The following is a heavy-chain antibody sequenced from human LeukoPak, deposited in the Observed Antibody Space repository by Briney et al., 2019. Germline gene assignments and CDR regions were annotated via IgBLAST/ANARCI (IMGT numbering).Heavy chain of an antibody. V-gene: IGHV7-4-1*02. J-gene: IGHJ4*02. D-gene: IGHD3-16*02. CDR3: ARSNHYDYVWGSYRNNYFDY. CDR1: GYTFTSYA. Sequence: ASVKVSCKASGYTFTSYAMNWVRQAPGQGLEWMGWINTNTGNPTYAQGFTGRFVFSLDTSVSTAYLQISSLKAEDTAVYYCARSNHYDYVWGSYRNNYFDYWGQGTLVTVSS. CDR2: INTNTGNP.